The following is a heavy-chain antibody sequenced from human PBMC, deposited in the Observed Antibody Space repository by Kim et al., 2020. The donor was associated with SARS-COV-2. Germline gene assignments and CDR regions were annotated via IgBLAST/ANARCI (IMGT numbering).Heavy chain of an antibody. CDR1: GYTLTELS. CDR2: FDPEDGET. Sequence: ASVKVSCKVSGYTLTELSMHWVRQAPGKGLEWMGGFDPEDGETIYAQKFQGRVTMTEDTSTDTAYMELSSLRSEDTAVYYCVCYDYVWGSYRYGYWGQGTLVTVSS. V-gene: IGHV1-24*01. J-gene: IGHJ4*02. CDR3: VCYDYVWGSYRYGY. D-gene: IGHD3-16*02.